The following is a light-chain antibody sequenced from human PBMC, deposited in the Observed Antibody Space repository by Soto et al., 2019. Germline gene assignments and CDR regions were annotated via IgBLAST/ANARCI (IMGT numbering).Light chain of an antibody. CDR3: QAWDSSTVV. CDR2: QDS. CDR1: KLGDKY. Sequence: SYELTQPPSVSVSPGQTASITCSGDKLGDKYACWYQQKPGQSPVLVIYQDSKRPLGIPERFSGSNSGNTATLTISGTHAIDEADYYCQAWDSSTVVFGGGTQLTVL. J-gene: IGLJ2*01. V-gene: IGLV3-1*01.